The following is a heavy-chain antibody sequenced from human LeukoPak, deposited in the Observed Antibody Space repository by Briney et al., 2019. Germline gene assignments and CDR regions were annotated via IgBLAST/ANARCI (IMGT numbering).Heavy chain of an antibody. CDR1: GYTFTSYY. CDR3: ARAGETYYDFWSGRFDY. CDR2: INPSGGST. D-gene: IGHD3-3*01. V-gene: IGHV1-46*01. Sequence: GASVKVSCKASGYTFTSYYMHWVRQAPGQGLEWMGIINPSGGSTSYAQKFQGRVTMTRDTSTSTVYMELSSLRSEDTAVYYCARAGETYYDFWSGRFDYWGRGTLVTVSS. J-gene: IGHJ4*02.